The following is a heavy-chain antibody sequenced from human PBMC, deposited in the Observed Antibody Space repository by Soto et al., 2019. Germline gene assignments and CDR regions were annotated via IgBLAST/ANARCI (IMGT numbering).Heavy chain of an antibody. CDR1: GFTVSSNY. J-gene: IGHJ1*01. V-gene: IGHV3-66*01. D-gene: IGHD6-19*01. CDR3: ARDRIAVAGNPEYFQH. Sequence: GGSLRLSCAASGFTVSSNYMSWVRQAPGKGLEWVSVIYSGGSAYYADSVKGRFTISRDNSKNTLYLQMNSLRAEDTAVYYCARDRIAVAGNPEYFQHWGQGTLVTVSS. CDR2: IYSGGSA.